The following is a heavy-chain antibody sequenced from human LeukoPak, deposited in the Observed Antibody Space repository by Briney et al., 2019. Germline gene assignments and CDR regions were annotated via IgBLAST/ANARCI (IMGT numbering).Heavy chain of an antibody. D-gene: IGHD5-24*01. J-gene: IGHJ4*02. CDR3: AREMATGPIDY. V-gene: IGHV1-2*06. CDR2: INPNSGGT. CDR1: GYTFTGYY. Sequence: ASVKVSCKASGYTFTGYYMHWVRQAPGQGLEWMGRINPNSGGTNYAQKFQGRVTMTRDTSISTAYMELSRLRSDDTAVYYCAREMATGPIDYWRQGTLVTVSS.